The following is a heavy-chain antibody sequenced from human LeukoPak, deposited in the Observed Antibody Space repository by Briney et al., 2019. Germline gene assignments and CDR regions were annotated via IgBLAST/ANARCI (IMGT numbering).Heavy chain of an antibody. CDR1: GGSISSGDYY. V-gene: IGHV4-30-4*08. CDR2: IYYSGST. D-gene: IGHD3-22*01. J-gene: IGHJ3*02. Sequence: SQTLSLTCTVSGGSISSGDYYWSWIRQPPGKGLEWIGYIYYSGSTYYNPSLKSRVTISVDTSKNQFSLKLSSVTAADTAVYYCASSPYDSSGYQPDAFDIWGQGTMVTVSS. CDR3: ASSPYDSSGYQPDAFDI.